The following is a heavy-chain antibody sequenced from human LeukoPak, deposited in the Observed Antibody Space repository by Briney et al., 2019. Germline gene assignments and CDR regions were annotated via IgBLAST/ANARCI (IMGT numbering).Heavy chain of an antibody. V-gene: IGHV1-2*02. Sequence: GASVKVSCKASGYTFTGYYMHWVRQAPGQGLEWMGWINPNSGGTNYAQRFQGRVTMTRDTSISTAYMELSRLRSDDTAVYYCARSWSGYSYFDYWGQGTLVTVSS. CDR1: GYTFTGYY. J-gene: IGHJ4*02. CDR3: ARSWSGYSYFDY. CDR2: INPNSGGT. D-gene: IGHD3-3*01.